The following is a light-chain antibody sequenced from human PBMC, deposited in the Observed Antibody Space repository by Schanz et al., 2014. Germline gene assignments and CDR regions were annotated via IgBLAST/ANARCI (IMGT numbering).Light chain of an antibody. CDR2: GAS. CDR3: QQYNNWPYT. J-gene: IGKJ2*01. CDR1: QSVSSY. V-gene: IGKV3-15*01. Sequence: EIVLTQSPGTLSLSPGERATLSCRASQSVSSYLAWYQQKPGQAPRLLIYGASTRAAGIPARFGGSGSGKEFTLTISSLQSEDFALYYCQQYNNWPYTFGQGTKLEI.